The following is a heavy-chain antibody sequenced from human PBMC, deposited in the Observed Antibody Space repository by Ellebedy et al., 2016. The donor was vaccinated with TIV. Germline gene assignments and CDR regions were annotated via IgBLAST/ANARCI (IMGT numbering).Heavy chain of an antibody. CDR2: IYYTGSS. V-gene: IGHV4-39*01. Sequence: SETLSLXXNVSGDSIIGSTNYWAWVRQPPGKGLEWIASIYYTGSSFYKPSLKSRVTISVDTSKNQVSLKLTSVTAADTAVYFCATLPTAISYFQHWGQGTLVTVSS. J-gene: IGHJ1*01. CDR3: ATLPTAISYFQH. CDR1: GDSIIGSTNY. D-gene: IGHD3-9*01.